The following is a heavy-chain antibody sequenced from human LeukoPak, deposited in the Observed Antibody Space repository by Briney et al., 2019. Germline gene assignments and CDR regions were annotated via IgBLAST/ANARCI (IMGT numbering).Heavy chain of an antibody. Sequence: SETLSLTCTVSGGSISTYYWSWIRQPPGKGLEWIGYIYYSGSTNYNPSLKSRVTISLDTSKNQFSLKLTSMTAADTAIYYCARESRGYGSGRDWGQGTLVTVSS. D-gene: IGHD3-10*01. J-gene: IGHJ4*02. CDR2: IYYSGST. CDR1: GGSISTYY. CDR3: ARESRGYGSGRD. V-gene: IGHV4-59*13.